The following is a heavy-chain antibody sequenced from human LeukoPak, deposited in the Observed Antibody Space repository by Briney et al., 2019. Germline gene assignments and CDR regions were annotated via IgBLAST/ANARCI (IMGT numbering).Heavy chain of an antibody. D-gene: IGHD3-22*01. CDR1: GFPFSGYA. V-gene: IGHV3-30-3*01. CDR3: ARHRGPSLHSSGYFDY. J-gene: IGHJ4*02. CDR2: MSHDGSNK. Sequence: GRSLRLSCAASGFPFSGYAMHWVRQAPGKGLEWVAVMSHDGSNKYYADSVKGRFTISRDNSKNTLYLQMDSLRTEDTAVYCCARHRGPSLHSSGYFDYWGQGTLVTVSS.